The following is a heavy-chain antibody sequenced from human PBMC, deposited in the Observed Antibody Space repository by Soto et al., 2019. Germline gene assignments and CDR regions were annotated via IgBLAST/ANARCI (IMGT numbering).Heavy chain of an antibody. V-gene: IGHV4-31*03. CDR3: ARVHRYYYCYGMDV. CDR1: GGSISSGGYY. Sequence: QVQLQESGPGLVKPSQTLSLTCTVSGGSISSGGYYWSWIRQHPGKGLEWIGYIYYSGSTYYNPFIKSRVTISVDTSKNQFSLKLSSVTAADTAVYYCARVHRYYYCYGMDVWGQGTTVTVSS. J-gene: IGHJ6*02. CDR2: IYYSGST.